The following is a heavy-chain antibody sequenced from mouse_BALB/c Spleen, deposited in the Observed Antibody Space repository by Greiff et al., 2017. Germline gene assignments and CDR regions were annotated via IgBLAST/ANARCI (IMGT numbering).Heavy chain of an antibody. CDR1: GYTFTSYW. Sequence: VQLQQSGAELAKPGASVKMSCKASGYTFTSYWMHWVKQRPGQGLEWIGYINPSTGYTEYNQKFKDKATLTADKSSSTAYMQLSSLTSEDSAVYYCAREVRRYYYAMDYWGQGTSVTVSS. CDR3: AREVRRYYYAMDY. J-gene: IGHJ4*01. D-gene: IGHD2-14*01. V-gene: IGHV1-7*01. CDR2: INPSTGYT.